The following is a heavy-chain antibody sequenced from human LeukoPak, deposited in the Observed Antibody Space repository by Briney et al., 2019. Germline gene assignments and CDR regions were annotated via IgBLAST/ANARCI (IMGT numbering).Heavy chain of an antibody. Sequence: GESLKISCKGSGYNFTSYWIGWVRQLPGEGLEWMGIIYPGDSDTIYSPSFQGQVTISADRSITAAYLQWSSLKASDTATYYCARLPPYSSGSFFDYWGQGTLVTVSS. CDR2: IYPGDSDT. V-gene: IGHV5-51*01. D-gene: IGHD6-19*01. CDR3: ARLPPYSSGSFFDY. CDR1: GYNFTSYW. J-gene: IGHJ4*02.